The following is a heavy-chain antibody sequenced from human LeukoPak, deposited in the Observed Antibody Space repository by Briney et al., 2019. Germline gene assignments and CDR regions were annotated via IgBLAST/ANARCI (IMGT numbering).Heavy chain of an antibody. V-gene: IGHV3-30*02. CDR3: AKTAAASYYYYYMDV. J-gene: IGHJ6*03. Sequence: GGSLRLSCAASGFTFSSYGMHWVRQAPGKGLEWVAFIRYDGSNKYYADSVEGRFTISRDNSKNTLYLQMNSLRAEDAAVYYCAKTAAASYYYYYMDVWGKGTTVTVSS. CDR2: IRYDGSNK. CDR1: GFTFSSYG. D-gene: IGHD2-2*01.